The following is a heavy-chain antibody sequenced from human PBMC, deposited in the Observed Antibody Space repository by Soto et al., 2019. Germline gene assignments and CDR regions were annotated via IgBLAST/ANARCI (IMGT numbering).Heavy chain of an antibody. Sequence: PGGSLRLSYADTGFTFSDYYMTWIRQAPGKGLEWVSYITSSDTTIYYADSVKGRFTVSRDNAKNSLYLQLNSLRAEDTAVYYCAKSGERWPLDYWGQGTLVTVSS. D-gene: IGHD1-1*01. CDR2: ITSSDTTI. CDR1: GFTFSDYY. J-gene: IGHJ4*02. CDR3: AKSGERWPLDY. V-gene: IGHV3-11*01.